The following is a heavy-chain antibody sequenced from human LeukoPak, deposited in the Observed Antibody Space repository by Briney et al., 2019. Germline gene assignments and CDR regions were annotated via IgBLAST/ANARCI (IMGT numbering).Heavy chain of an antibody. CDR2: INHSGST. J-gene: IGHJ4*02. Sequence: PSETLSLTCAVYGGSFSGYYWSWIRQPPGKGLEWIGEINHSGSTNYNPSLKSRVTISVDTSKNQFSLKLSSVTAADTAVYYCARQTMVRGVMTFDYWGQGTLVTVSS. CDR1: GGSFSGYY. CDR3: ARQTMVRGVMTFDY. V-gene: IGHV4-34*01. D-gene: IGHD3-10*01.